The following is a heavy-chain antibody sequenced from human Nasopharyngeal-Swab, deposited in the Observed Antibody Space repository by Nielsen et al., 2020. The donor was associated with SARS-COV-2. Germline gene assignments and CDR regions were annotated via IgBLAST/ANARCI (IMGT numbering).Heavy chain of an antibody. CDR3: ARVISAAGPDYYYYGMDV. D-gene: IGHD2-2*01. CDR2: IHWAGDT. Sequence: SGPTLVKPTQSLTLTCTFSGFSLTTRGMCVSWVRQPPGKALEWLARIHWAGDTYYNTPLKTRLTVSKGTSTNQVVLTMTSMDPVDTATYYCARVISAAGPDYYYYGMDVWGQGTTVTVAS. V-gene: IGHV2-70*11. CDR1: GFSLTTRGMC. J-gene: IGHJ6*02.